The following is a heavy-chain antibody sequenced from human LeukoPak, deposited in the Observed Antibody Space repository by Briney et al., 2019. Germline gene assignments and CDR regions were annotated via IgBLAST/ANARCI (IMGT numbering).Heavy chain of an antibody. CDR3: ARVWAAAGPDY. V-gene: IGHV4-59*01. CDR2: IYYSGST. D-gene: IGHD6-13*01. Sequence: SETLSLTCTVSGGSISRYYWSWIRQPPGKGLEWIAYIYYSGSTNYSPSLKSRVTISVDTSKNQFSLKLSSVTAADTAVYYCARVWAAAGPDYWGQGTLVTVSS. J-gene: IGHJ4*02. CDR1: GGSISRYY.